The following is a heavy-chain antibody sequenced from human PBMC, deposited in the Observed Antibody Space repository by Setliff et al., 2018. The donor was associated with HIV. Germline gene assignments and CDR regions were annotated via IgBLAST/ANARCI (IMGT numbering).Heavy chain of an antibody. CDR3: ARDALIVVVPAAIGFDP. V-gene: IGHV3-21*01. Sequence: GGSLRLSCTASGFTLSSYSMNWVRQAPGKGLEWVSSISTSSTYIYYADSVKGRFTISRDNAKNSLYLQMNSLRADDTAVYYCARDALIVVVPAAIGFDPWGQGTLVTVSS. CDR2: ISTSSTYI. J-gene: IGHJ5*02. D-gene: IGHD2-2*02. CDR1: GFTLSSYS.